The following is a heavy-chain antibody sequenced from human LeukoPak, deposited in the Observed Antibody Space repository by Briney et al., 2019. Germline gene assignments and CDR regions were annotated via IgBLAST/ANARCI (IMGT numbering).Heavy chain of an antibody. CDR1: GYTFTSYA. CDR3: ARGLYSSGSY. Sequence: ASVKVSCKASGYTFTSYAMHWVRLAPGQRLEWMGWINASNGNTKYSQKFQGRVTITRDTSASTAYMELSSLRSEDTAVYYCARGLYSSGSYWGQGTLVTVSS. D-gene: IGHD6-19*01. J-gene: IGHJ4*02. CDR2: INASNGNT. V-gene: IGHV1-3*01.